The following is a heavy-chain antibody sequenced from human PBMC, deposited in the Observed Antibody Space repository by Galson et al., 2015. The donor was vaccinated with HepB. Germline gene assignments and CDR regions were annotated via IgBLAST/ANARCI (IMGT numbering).Heavy chain of an antibody. Sequence: DSVKGRFTISRDNSKNSLYLQMNSLRPEDTAVYYCATSDRNWGQGTLVTVSS. CDR3: ATSDRN. D-gene: IGHD1-14*01. V-gene: IGHV3-30*04. J-gene: IGHJ4*02.